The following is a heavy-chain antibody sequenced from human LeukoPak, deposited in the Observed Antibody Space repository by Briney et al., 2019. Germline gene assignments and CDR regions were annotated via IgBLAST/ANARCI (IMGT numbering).Heavy chain of an antibody. D-gene: IGHD6-6*01. CDR3: ARLVPETASLDY. CDR1: GGSISRYY. V-gene: IGHV4-59*08. CDR2: IYYSGST. Sequence: SETLSLTCTVSGGSISRYYWSWIRQPPGKGLEWIGYIYYSGSTNYNPSLKSRVTISVDTSKNQFSLKLSSVTAADTAVYYCARLVPETASLDYWGQGTLVTVSS. J-gene: IGHJ4*02.